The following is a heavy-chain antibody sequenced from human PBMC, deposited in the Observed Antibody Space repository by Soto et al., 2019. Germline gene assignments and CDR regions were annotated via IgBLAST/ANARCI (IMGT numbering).Heavy chain of an antibody. CDR2: ISYSGST. J-gene: IGHJ4*02. D-gene: IGHD1-26*01. Sequence: SETLSLTCTVSGGSIISDYWSWIRQPPGKGLEWIGYISYSGSTNYNPSLKSLVTISVDTSKNQFSLNLSSVTAADTAVYYCARVLSGRSLFDYWGQGTLVTVSS. CDR3: ARVLSGRSLFDY. V-gene: IGHV4-59*01. CDR1: GGSIISDY.